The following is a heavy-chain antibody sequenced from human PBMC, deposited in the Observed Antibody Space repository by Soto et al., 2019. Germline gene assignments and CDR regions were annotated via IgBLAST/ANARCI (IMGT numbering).Heavy chain of an antibody. Sequence: SQTLSLTCAISGDSVSSNSAAWNWIRQSPSRGLEWLGRTYYRSKWYNDYAVSVRSRITIDPDTSRNQFSLHMSSVTPEDTAVYYCSRDFITSTYRGEGMDVSSQGTTVTGSS. CDR3: SRDFITSTYRGEGMDV. D-gene: IGHD3-10*01. CDR1: GDSVSSNSAA. CDR2: TYYRSKWYN. V-gene: IGHV6-1*01. J-gene: IGHJ6*02.